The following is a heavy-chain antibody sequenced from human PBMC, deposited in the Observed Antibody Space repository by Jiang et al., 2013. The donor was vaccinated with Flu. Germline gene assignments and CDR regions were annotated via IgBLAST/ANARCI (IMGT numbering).Heavy chain of an antibody. D-gene: IGHD3-10*01. CDR3: ARREYGSGSYHLDY. V-gene: IGHV5-51*01. J-gene: IGHJ4*02. CDR1: YW. Sequence: YWIGWVRQMPGKGLEWMGIIYPGDSDTRYSPSFQGQVTISADKSISTAYLQWSSLKASDTAMYYCARREYGSGSYHLDYWGQGTLVTVSS. CDR2: IYPGDSDT.